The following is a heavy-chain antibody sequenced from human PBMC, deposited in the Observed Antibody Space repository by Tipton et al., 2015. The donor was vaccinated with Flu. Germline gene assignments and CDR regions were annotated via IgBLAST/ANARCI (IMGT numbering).Heavy chain of an antibody. CDR1: GGSISSSSYY. J-gene: IGHJ4*02. D-gene: IGHD3-22*01. Sequence: TLSLTCTVSGGSISSSSYYWGWIRQPPGKGLEWIGSIYYSGRTYHNPSLKSRVTISVDTSKNQFSLKLSSVTAADTAVYYCARVYLVSMIVADYFDYWGQGTLVTVSS. CDR2: IYYSGRT. V-gene: IGHV4-39*07. CDR3: ARVYLVSMIVADYFDY.